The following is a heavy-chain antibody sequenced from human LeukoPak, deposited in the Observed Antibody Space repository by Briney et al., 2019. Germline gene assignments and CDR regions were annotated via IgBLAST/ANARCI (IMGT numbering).Heavy chain of an antibody. CDR2: IYYNGNT. D-gene: IGHD5-18*01. CDR3: ARTHPFGYSYGPYFDY. CDR1: GGSISSYY. Sequence: SETLSLTCTVSGGSISSYYWSWIRQPPGKGLEWIGYIYYNGNTDYNPSHKSRVTISVDTSKNQFSLKVYSVTAADTAVYYCARTHPFGYSYGPYFDYWGQGTLVTVSS. V-gene: IGHV4-59*08. J-gene: IGHJ4*02.